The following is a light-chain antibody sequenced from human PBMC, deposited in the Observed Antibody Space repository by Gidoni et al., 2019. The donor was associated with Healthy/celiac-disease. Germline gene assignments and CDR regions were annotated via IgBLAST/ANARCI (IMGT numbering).Light chain of an antibody. V-gene: IGKV3-15*01. J-gene: IGKJ1*01. CDR2: GAS. CDR3: QQYNNWPPWT. CDR1: QRVSSN. Sequence: ELVMTQSPATLSVSPGERSTLSCRASQRVSSNLAWYQQKPGQAPRLLIYGASTRGTGIPARFSGSGAGTEFTLTISSLQSEDFAVYYWQQYNNWPPWTFGQGTKVEIK.